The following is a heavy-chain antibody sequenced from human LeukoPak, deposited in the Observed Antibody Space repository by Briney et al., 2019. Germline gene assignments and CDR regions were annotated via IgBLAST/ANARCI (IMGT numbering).Heavy chain of an antibody. CDR1: GFTFSSYS. CDR2: ISYDGSNK. CDR3: ARGSGRIAAGGSEHY. D-gene: IGHD6-13*01. V-gene: IGHV3-30*03. J-gene: IGHJ4*02. Sequence: PGGSLRLSCAASGFTFSSYSMNWVRQAPGKGLEWVAVISYDGSNKYYADSVKGRFTISRDNSKNTLYLQMDSLRTEDTAVYYCARGSGRIAAGGSEHYWGQGTLVTVSS.